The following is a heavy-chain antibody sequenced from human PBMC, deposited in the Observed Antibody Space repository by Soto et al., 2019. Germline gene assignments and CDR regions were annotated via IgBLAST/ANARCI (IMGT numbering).Heavy chain of an antibody. CDR3: AREDNSYGYLDN. J-gene: IGHJ4*02. Sequence: EVQLVDSGGGLVQPGGSLRLSCAASGFTFSSYEMDWVRQAPGKGLEWVSSISRSASTIYYADSVKGRFTISRDNAKNSLYLQMNSLRAEDTAVYYCAREDNSYGYLDNWGQGTLVTVSS. CDR1: GFTFSSYE. D-gene: IGHD5-18*01. V-gene: IGHV3-48*03. CDR2: ISRSASTI.